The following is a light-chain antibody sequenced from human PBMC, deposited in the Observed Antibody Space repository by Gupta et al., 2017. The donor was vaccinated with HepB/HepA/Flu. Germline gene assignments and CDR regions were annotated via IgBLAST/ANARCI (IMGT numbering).Light chain of an antibody. CDR2: SAS. CDR3: QQYNSWPRT. J-gene: IGKJ1*01. V-gene: IGKV3-15*01. Sequence: EIVMTQSPATLSVSLGERATLSCRASQRVTSNLAWYQQIPGQAPRLLIYSASTRAAGIPARFSGSGSETEFTLTISSLQSEDFAVYYCQQYNSWPRTFGQGTKVAIK. CDR1: QRVTSN.